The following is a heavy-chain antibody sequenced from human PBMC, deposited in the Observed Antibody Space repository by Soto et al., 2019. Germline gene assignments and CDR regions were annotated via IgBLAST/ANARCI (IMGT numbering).Heavy chain of an antibody. CDR3: ARLIMFRGVINWYFDL. CDR1: GGSINTGDYY. D-gene: IGHD3-10*01. V-gene: IGHV4-31*03. J-gene: IGHJ2*01. CDR2: IYHSGST. Sequence: QVQLQESGPGLVKPSQTLSLTCTVSGGSINTGDYYWSWIRQHPGKGLEWIGYIYHSGSTDYNPSLKSRVTISLDMSKNQCSRKLSSVTAADTAVYYCARLIMFRGVINWYFDLWGRGTLVTVSS.